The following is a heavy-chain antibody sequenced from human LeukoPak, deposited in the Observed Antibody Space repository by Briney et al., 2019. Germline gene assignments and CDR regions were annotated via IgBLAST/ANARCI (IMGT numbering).Heavy chain of an antibody. CDR3: VQEGPRGLAFDI. CDR2: ISGSGSGS. J-gene: IGHJ3*02. V-gene: IGHV3-11*01. Sequence: PGGSLRLSCAASGFTFSDYYMSWIRQAPGKGLEWVSYISGSGSGSYYADSVKGRFTISRDNAKNSLYLQMNSLRAEDTAVYYCVQEGPRGLAFDIWGQGTKVTVSS. CDR1: GFTFSDYY.